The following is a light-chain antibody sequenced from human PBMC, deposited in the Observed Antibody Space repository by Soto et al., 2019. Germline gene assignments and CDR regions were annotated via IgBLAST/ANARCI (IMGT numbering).Light chain of an antibody. Sequence: QSALTQPASVSGSPGQSITISCTGTITDIGAYNYVSWYQQHPDKAPKLLIYGVSSRPSGVSNRFSGSKSGNAAYLTISGLQADDEAEYYCSSYTSSITPYVFGTGTKLTVL. CDR3: SSYTSSITPYV. CDR2: GVS. CDR1: ITDIGAYNY. J-gene: IGLJ1*01. V-gene: IGLV2-14*01.